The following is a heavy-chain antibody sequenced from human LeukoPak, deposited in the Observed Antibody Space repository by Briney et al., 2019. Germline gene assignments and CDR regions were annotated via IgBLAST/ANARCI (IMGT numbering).Heavy chain of an antibody. J-gene: IGHJ4*02. CDR3: ARYDYYGSGSYGH. Sequence: SSETLSLTCTVSGGSISSYYWSWIRQPPGKGLEGIGYIYYSGSTNYNPSLKSRVTISVDTSKNQFSLKLSSVTAADTAVYYCARYDYYGSGSYGHWGQGTLVTVSA. D-gene: IGHD3-10*01. CDR1: GGSISSYY. CDR2: IYYSGST. V-gene: IGHV4-59*01.